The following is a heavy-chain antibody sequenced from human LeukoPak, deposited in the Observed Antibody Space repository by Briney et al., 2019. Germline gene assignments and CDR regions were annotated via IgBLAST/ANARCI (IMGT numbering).Heavy chain of an antibody. CDR1: GGSISSYY. CDR3: ARSYGSGSFPY. CDR2: IYYSGST. Sequence: PSETLSLTCTVSGGSISSYYWSWIRQPPGKGLEWIGYIYYSGSTNYNPSLKSRVTISVDTSKNQFSLKLSSVTAADTAVYYCARSYGSGSFPYWGQGTLVTVSS. J-gene: IGHJ4*02. V-gene: IGHV4-59*01. D-gene: IGHD3-10*01.